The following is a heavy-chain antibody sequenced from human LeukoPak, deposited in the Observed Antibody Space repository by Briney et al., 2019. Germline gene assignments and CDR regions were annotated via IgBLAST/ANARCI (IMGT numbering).Heavy chain of an antibody. D-gene: IGHD3-10*01. Sequence: TGGSLRLSCAASEFTFNSYWMSWVRQAPGKGLEWVANIKQDGGQIYYLDSVKGRFAISRDNAKNLLYLQMDNLRVEDTAVYYCAREGMFRGVPDAFDMWGQGTMVTVSS. V-gene: IGHV3-7*01. CDR3: AREGMFRGVPDAFDM. CDR1: EFTFNSYW. J-gene: IGHJ3*02. CDR2: IKQDGGQI.